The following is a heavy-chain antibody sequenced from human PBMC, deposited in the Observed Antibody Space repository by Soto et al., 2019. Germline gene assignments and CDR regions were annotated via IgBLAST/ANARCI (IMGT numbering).Heavy chain of an antibody. CDR1: GDTFSSYT. J-gene: IGHJ2*01. CDR2: IMPVFGTA. Sequence: QVQLVQSGSEVRKPGSSVKVSCKASGDTFSSYTFAWVRQAPGQGLQWVGGIMPVFGTAYYAQNFQGRVTMTADESTSTVYMELSSLRSDDSAVFYCATLSRHGFVGLWYFDLWGRGTLVTVSS. V-gene: IGHV1-69*01. CDR3: ATLSRHGFVGLWYFDL. D-gene: IGHD3-10*01.